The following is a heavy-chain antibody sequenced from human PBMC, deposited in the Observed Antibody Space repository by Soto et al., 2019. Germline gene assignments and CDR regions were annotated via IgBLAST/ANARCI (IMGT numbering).Heavy chain of an antibody. V-gene: IGHV4-4*07. CDR3: ARGAYYDFWSGYPALDTFDI. CDR1: GGSISSYY. Sequence: SETLSLTCTVSGGSISSYYWSWIRQPAGKGLEWIGRIYTSGSTNYNPSLKSRVTMSVDTSKNQSSLKLSSVTAADTAVYYCARGAYYDFWSGYPALDTFDIWGQGKMVTVS. J-gene: IGHJ3*02. CDR2: IYTSGST. D-gene: IGHD3-3*01.